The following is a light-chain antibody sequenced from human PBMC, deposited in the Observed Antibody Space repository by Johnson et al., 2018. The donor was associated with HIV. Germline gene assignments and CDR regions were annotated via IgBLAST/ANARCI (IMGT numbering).Light chain of an antibody. V-gene: IGLV1-51*01. CDR3: GTWDSGLSAGV. J-gene: IGLJ1*01. CDR1: SSNIGNNY. Sequence: QSVLTHPPSVSAAPGQKVTISCSGSSSNIGNNYVSWYQQLPGTAPKLLIYDNNKRPSGIPDRFSGSKSGTSATLGITGLQTGDEADYYCGTWDSGLSAGVFGTGTKVTVL. CDR2: DNN.